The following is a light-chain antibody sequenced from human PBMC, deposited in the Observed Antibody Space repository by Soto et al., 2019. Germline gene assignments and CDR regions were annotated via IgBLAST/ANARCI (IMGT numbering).Light chain of an antibody. Sequence: DIQMTQSPSTLSASVGDRVTITCRASQSVTNWLAWYQQKPGKAPNLLIYDASRLQSGIPSRFSGSGSGTEFPLTISSLQPDDFATYYCQQYTAYPYTFGRGTKLEIK. CDR3: QQYTAYPYT. J-gene: IGKJ2*01. CDR1: QSVTNW. V-gene: IGKV1-5*01. CDR2: DAS.